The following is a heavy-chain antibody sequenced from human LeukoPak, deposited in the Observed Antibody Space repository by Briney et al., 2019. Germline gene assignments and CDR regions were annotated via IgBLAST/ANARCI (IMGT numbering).Heavy chain of an antibody. CDR2: IRSKANSYAT. D-gene: IGHD4-17*01. Sequence: GGSLKFSCAASGFTFSGSAMHWVRQASGKGLEWVGRIRSKANSYATAYAASVKGRFTISRDDSKNTAYLQMNSLKTEDTAVYYCTVYGDYPHNCYYYGMDVWGQGTTVTVSS. CDR1: GFTFSGSA. J-gene: IGHJ6*02. CDR3: TVYGDYPHNCYYYGMDV. V-gene: IGHV3-73*01.